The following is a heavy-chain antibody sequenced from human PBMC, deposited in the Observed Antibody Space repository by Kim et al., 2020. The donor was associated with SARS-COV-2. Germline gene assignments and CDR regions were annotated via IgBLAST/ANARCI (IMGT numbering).Heavy chain of an antibody. V-gene: IGHV3-23*01. D-gene: IGHD6-13*01. CDR3: AKERGGSSGGSYHEY. J-gene: IGHJ4*02. Sequence: GGSLRLSCTASGFTFSSSGMAWVRQAPGKGKEWVSAIGVSGSTFYLDSVKGRFIISRDNSENTLYLQMNRMRADDTDIYYCAKERGGSSGGSYHEYWGQG. CDR1: GFTFSSSG. CDR2: IGVSGST.